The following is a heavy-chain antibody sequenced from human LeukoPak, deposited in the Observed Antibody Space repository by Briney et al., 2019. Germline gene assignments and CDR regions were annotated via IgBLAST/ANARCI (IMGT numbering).Heavy chain of an antibody. J-gene: IGHJ6*03. CDR2: MNPNSGNT. CDR3: ARGMELIREVGASKDYYYYYMDV. V-gene: IGHV1-8*01. D-gene: IGHD1-26*01. CDR1: GYTFTSYD. Sequence: ASVKVSCKASGYTFTSYDINWVRQATGQGLEWMGWMNPNSGNTGYAQEFQGRVTMTRNTSISTAYMELSSLRSEDTAVYYCARGMELIREVGASKDYYYYYMDVWGKGTTVTVSS.